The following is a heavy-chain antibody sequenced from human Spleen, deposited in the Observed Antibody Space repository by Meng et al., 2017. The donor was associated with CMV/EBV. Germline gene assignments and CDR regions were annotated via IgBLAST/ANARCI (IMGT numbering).Heavy chain of an antibody. Sequence: ASVKVSCKASGYTFTGYYMHWVRQAPGQGLEWMGWINPNSGGTNYAQKLQGRVTMTRDTSISTAYMELSRLRSDDTAVYYCARGEYSSSWYPFDYWGQGTLVTVSS. CDR2: INPNSGGT. J-gene: IGHJ4*02. V-gene: IGHV1-2*02. CDR1: GYTFTGYY. D-gene: IGHD6-13*01. CDR3: ARGEYSSSWYPFDY.